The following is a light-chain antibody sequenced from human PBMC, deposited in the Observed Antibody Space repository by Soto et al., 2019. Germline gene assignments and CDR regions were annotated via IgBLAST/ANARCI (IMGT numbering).Light chain of an antibody. CDR3: QHYGSSLPIT. J-gene: IGKJ5*01. CDR1: QSVSYY. V-gene: IGKV3-20*01. Sequence: EIVLTQSPGTLCLSPGERATLSCRASQSVSYYLAWYQQKPGQAHRLLIYDASSRATGVPDRFSGSGSGTDFTLTIRRLEPEDFAVYSCQHYGSSLPITFGQVTRLGL. CDR2: DAS.